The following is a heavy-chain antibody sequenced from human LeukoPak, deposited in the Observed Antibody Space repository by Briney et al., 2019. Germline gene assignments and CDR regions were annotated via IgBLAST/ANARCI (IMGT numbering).Heavy chain of an antibody. J-gene: IGHJ1*01. V-gene: IGHV3-53*01. D-gene: IGHD3-22*01. CDR2: LQRDGTT. CDR3: SRETPDRHDKIEN. Sequence: GGSLRLSCAASGFTVSSNTVIWVRQAPGKGLEWVSVLQRDGTTYYKDSVEGRFTIFRDNSKNTIYLQMNSLRDGDTAVYYCSRETPDRHDKIENWGQGTLVTVSS. CDR1: GFTVSSNT.